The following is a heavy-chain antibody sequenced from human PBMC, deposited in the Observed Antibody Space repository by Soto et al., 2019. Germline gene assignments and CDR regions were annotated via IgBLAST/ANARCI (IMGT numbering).Heavy chain of an antibody. V-gene: IGHV4-59*08. CDR1: GGSISSYY. CDR2: IYYSGST. Sequence: SETLSLTCTVSGGSISSYYWSWIRQPPGKGLEWIGYIYYSGSTNYNPSLKSRVTISVDTSKNQFSLKLSSVTAADTAVYYCARHPRMVRGVIWSYLDYWGQGTLVTVSS. J-gene: IGHJ4*02. CDR3: ARHPRMVRGVIWSYLDY. D-gene: IGHD3-10*01.